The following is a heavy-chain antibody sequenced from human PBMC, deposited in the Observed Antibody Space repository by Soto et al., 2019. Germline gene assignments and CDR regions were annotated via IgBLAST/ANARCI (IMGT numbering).Heavy chain of an antibody. D-gene: IGHD4-4*01. CDR1: GYTFTNYG. Sequence: GASVKVSFKASGYTFTNYGITWVRQAPGQGLEWMGWINADYGNTNYEQKFQGRVTMTTDTSTNTAYMELRSLRSDDTAVYYCARKSLSNFNWFDPWGQGTLVTVSS. J-gene: IGHJ5*02. CDR3: ARKSLSNFNWFDP. CDR2: INADYGNT. V-gene: IGHV1-18*04.